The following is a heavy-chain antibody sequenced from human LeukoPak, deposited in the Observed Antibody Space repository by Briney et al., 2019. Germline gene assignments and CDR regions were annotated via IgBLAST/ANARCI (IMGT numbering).Heavy chain of an antibody. J-gene: IGHJ4*02. D-gene: IGHD1-26*01. CDR2: IHYSGST. V-gene: IGHV4-59*12. CDR3: ASNPEWEWEGFDY. CDR1: GGSISNYY. Sequence: SETLSLTCTVSGGSISNYYWSWIRQFPGKGLEWVGFIHYSGSTNYNPLFKSRVTISVDTSKNQFSLKLSSVTAADTAVYYCASNPEWEWEGFDYWGQGTLVTVSS.